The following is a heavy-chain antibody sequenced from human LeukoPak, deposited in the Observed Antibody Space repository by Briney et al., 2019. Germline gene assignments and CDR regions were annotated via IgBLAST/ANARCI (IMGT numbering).Heavy chain of an antibody. Sequence: ASVTVSCKVSGYTLTELSMHWVRQAPGKGLEWMGGFDPEDGETIYVQKFQGRVTMTEDTSTDTAYMELSSLRSDDTAVYYCATGPYCSGGSCFRYWFDPWGQGTLVTVSS. J-gene: IGHJ5*02. D-gene: IGHD2-15*01. CDR2: FDPEDGET. CDR3: ATGPYCSGGSCFRYWFDP. CDR1: GYTLTELS. V-gene: IGHV1-24*01.